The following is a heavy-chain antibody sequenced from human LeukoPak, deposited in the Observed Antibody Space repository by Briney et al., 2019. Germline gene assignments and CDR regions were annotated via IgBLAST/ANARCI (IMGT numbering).Heavy chain of an antibody. CDR1: GGSIPSYY. J-gene: IGHJ4*02. CDR3: ARHRGSSSLFDY. V-gene: IGHV4-4*07. D-gene: IGHD6-6*01. CDR2: MYNSGDT. Sequence: SETLSLTCTVSGGSIPSYYWSWIRQPAGKGLEWIGRMYNSGDTDYNPSLKSRVTMSVDTSKNQFSLKLNSVTAADTAVYYCARHRGSSSLFDYWGQGTLVTVSS.